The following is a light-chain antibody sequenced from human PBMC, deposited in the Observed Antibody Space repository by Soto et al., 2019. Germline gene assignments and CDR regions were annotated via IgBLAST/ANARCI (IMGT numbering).Light chain of an antibody. V-gene: IGKV1-6*01. J-gene: IGKJ2*02. CDR1: QGIRDN. CDR3: LQDYSYPRT. Sequence: AIQMTQSTSSLSASVGDRVTITCRASQGIRDNLAWYQQKPGKAPNLLIYTASNLQSGVPSRFSGSGSGTDFTLTISSLQPEDFATYSCLQDYSYPRTFGQGTKLEIK. CDR2: TAS.